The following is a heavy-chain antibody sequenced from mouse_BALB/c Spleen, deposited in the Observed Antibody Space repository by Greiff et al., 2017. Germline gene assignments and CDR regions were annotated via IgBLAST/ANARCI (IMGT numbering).Heavy chain of an antibody. CDR3: ARPYYRYDYAMDY. D-gene: IGHD2-14*01. CDR2: ILPGSGST. CDR1: GYTFTSYW. Sequence: VQLQQSGAELARPGASVKLSCKASGYTFTSYWIEWVKQRPGHGLEWIGEILPGSGSTNYNEKFKGKATFTADTSSNTAYMQLSSLTSEDSAVYYCARPYYRYDYAMDYWGQGTSVTVSS. V-gene: IGHV1-9*01. J-gene: IGHJ4*01.